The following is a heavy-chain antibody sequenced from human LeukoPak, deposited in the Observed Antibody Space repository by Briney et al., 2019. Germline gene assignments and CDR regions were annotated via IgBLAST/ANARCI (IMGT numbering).Heavy chain of an antibody. D-gene: IGHD3-10*01. CDR2: VHPEDGET. Sequence: EASVKVSCKVSGYTFNDYYMHWVPQAPGKGLEWMGLVHPEDGETIYAEKLKGRLTITADPSTDTAHMELSSLTSEDTAVYYCATDREIAYYYGSGSYYDGGYWGQGTLVTVSS. CDR1: GYTFNDYY. V-gene: IGHV1-69-2*01. CDR3: ATDREIAYYYGSGSYYDGGY. J-gene: IGHJ4*02.